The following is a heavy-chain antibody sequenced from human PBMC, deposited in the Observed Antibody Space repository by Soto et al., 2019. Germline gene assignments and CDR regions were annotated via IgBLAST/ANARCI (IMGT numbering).Heavy chain of an antibody. CDR3: ARDRIAVAGTSPSYYYYGMDV. CDR1: GFTFSSYA. J-gene: IGHJ6*02. CDR2: ISYDGSNK. V-gene: IGHV3-30-3*01. Sequence: VQLVESGGGVVQPGRSLRLSCAASGFTFSSYAMHWVRQAPGKGLEWVAVISYDGSNKYYADSVKGRFTISRDNSKNTLYLQMNSLRAEDTAVYYCARDRIAVAGTSPSYYYYGMDVWGQGTTVTVSS. D-gene: IGHD6-19*01.